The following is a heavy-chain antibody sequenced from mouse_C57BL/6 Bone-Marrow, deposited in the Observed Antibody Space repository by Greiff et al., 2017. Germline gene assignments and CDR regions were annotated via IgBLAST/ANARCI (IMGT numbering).Heavy chain of an antibody. D-gene: IGHD2-3*01. J-gene: IGHJ3*01. CDR3: ASAGGWFPWFAY. CDR1: GYTFTDYY. CDR2: VYPGSGNT. Sequence: VQLQQSGPELVKPGASVKISCKASGYTFTDYYINWVKQRPGQGLEWNGWVYPGSGNTKYNEKFKGKATLTVDTSPSTDYMQLSSLSSADSAVNLCASAGGWFPWFAYWGQGTLVTVSS. V-gene: IGHV1-84*01.